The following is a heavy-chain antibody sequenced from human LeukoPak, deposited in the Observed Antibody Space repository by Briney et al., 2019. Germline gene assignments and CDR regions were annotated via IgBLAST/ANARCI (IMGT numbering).Heavy chain of an antibody. J-gene: IGHJ4*02. D-gene: IGHD4-17*01. CDR3: ARVGDYGDYPF. Sequence: GGSLRLSCAASGFTFNYAMHWVRQAPGKGLEWVASIDWNSDNIGYADSVKGRFTISRDNSKNTLYLQMNSLRAEDTAVYYCARVGDYGDYPFWGQGTLVTVSS. V-gene: IGHV3-9*01. CDR1: GFTFNYA. CDR2: IDWNSDNI.